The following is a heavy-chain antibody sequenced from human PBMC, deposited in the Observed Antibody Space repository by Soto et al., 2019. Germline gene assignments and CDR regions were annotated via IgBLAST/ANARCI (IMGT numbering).Heavy chain of an antibody. CDR2: IYSGGST. Sequence: GGSLRLSCAASGFTVSSNYMSWVRQAPGKGLEWVSVIYSGGSTYYADSVTGGFTISRDNSKNTLYLQMNSLRAEDRAVYYCAREGQVSEYSSSFGDYYYGMDVWGQGTTVTVSS. J-gene: IGHJ6*02. D-gene: IGHD6-6*01. CDR1: GFTVSSNY. CDR3: AREGQVSEYSSSFGDYYYGMDV. V-gene: IGHV3-53*01.